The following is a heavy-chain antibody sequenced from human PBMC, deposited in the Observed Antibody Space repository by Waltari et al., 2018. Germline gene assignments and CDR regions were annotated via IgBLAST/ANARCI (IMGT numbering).Heavy chain of an antibody. V-gene: IGHV3-53*01. CDR2: VYSDGGT. CDR1: GFSVSDPY. J-gene: IGHJ4*02. CDR3: ARDAPDGTGPFDY. Sequence: EVQLVESGGGLIHPGGSLRLSCTASGFSVSDPYMCWVRLPPGKGLEGVAVVYSDGGTYYTDSVKGRFITSRENSKNTLYLQMNSLRAEDTAVYYCARDAPDGTGPFDYWGQGTLVTVSS. D-gene: IGHD3-10*01.